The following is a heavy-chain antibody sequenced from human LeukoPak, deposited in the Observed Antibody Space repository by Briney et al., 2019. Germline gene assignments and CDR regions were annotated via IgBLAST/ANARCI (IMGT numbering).Heavy chain of an antibody. V-gene: IGHV1-2*02. J-gene: IGHJ4*02. Sequence: ASVKVSCKASGYTFTGYYLHWVRQAPGQGLEWVGWINPNSGATNYPQSFQGRVTMTRDTSISTAYMELSRLRSDDTAVYYCARDRPPQLVRPFDYWGQGTLVTVSS. D-gene: IGHD6-13*01. CDR1: GYTFTGYY. CDR3: ARDRPPQLVRPFDY. CDR2: INPNSGAT.